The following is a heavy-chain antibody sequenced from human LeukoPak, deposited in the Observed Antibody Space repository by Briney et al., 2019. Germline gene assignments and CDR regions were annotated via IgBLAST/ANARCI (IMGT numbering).Heavy chain of an antibody. D-gene: IGHD6-19*01. J-gene: IGHJ5*02. CDR1: GYSFTSYW. CDR2: IDPSDSYT. Sequence: GESLKISCKGSGYSFTSYWISWVRQLPGKGLEWMGRIDPSDSYTNYSPSFLGHVTISVDKSINTVYLHWNSLKASDTAMYYCARLGEEWLVHNWFDPWGQGTLVTVSS. CDR3: ARLGEEWLVHNWFDP. V-gene: IGHV5-10-1*01.